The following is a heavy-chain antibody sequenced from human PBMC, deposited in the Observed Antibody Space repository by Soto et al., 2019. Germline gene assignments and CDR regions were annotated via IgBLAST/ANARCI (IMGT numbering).Heavy chain of an antibody. J-gene: IGHJ4*02. CDR1: GGTFSSYA. CDR3: ARDPLDSYGYFDY. CDR2: SIPIFGTA. Sequence: QVQLVQSGAEVKKPGSSVKVSCKASGGTFSSYAISWVRQAPGQGLEWMGGSIPIFGTANYAQKVQGRVTITADESTRTAYMELSSLRSEDTAVYYCARDPLDSYGYFDYWGQGTRVTVSS. V-gene: IGHV1-69*12. D-gene: IGHD5-18*01.